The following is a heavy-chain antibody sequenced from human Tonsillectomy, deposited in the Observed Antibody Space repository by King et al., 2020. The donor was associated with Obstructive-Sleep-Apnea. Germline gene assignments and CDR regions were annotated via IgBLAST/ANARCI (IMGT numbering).Heavy chain of an antibody. CDR3: ARSPGSRYFDY. CDR2: INAGNGNS. V-gene: IGHV1-3*01. Sequence: QLVQSGAEVKKPGASVKVSCKASGYTFTTYSIHWVRQAPGQRLEWMGWINAGNGNSKYSQKFQGRVSITRDTSASTAYMDLSSLRSEDTAVYYCARSPGSRYFDYWGQGTLVTVSS. J-gene: IGHJ4*02. CDR1: GYTFTTYS.